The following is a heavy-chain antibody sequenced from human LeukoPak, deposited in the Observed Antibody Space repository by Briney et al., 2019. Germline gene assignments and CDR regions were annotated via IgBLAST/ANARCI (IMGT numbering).Heavy chain of an antibody. CDR1: GYTFTDYY. D-gene: IGHD4-11*01. CDR3: ARVAYGNNATPFDH. Sequence: ASVKVSCKXSGYTFTDYYIHWVRQAPGQGPEWLGRINPNSGGTDSSQKFQGRVTMTRDTSITTAYMELSRLTSDDTAVYYCARVAYGNNATPFDHWGPGTLVIVSS. V-gene: IGHV1-2*06. CDR2: INPNSGGT. J-gene: IGHJ4*02.